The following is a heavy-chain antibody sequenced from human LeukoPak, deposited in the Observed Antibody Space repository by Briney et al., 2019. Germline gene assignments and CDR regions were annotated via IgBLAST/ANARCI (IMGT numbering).Heavy chain of an antibody. CDR3: AGRSDPYWYFDL. Sequence: GGSLRLSCAASGFTFSSYGMHWVRQAPGKGLEWVAVISYDGSNKYYADSVKGRFTISRGNSKNTLYLQMNSLRAEDTAVYYCAGRSDPYWYFDLWGRGTLVTVSS. CDR2: ISYDGSNK. V-gene: IGHV3-30*03. CDR1: GFTFSSYG. D-gene: IGHD6-19*01. J-gene: IGHJ2*01.